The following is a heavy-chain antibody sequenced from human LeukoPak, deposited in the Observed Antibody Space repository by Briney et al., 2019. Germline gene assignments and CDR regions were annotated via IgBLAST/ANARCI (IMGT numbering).Heavy chain of an antibody. CDR1: GGSVSSYA. Sequence: GAAVKVSCKASGGSVSSYAISWVRQAPGQGLEWMGRIIPIFGTANYAQQFQGRVTITTDRATSTSSMDLTSLTSEDTAVYFCAKQGAARQDYYMDVWGNGTTVTVSS. CDR3: AKQGAARQDYYMDV. D-gene: IGHD5-18*01. J-gene: IGHJ6*03. V-gene: IGHV1-69*05. CDR2: IIPIFGTA.